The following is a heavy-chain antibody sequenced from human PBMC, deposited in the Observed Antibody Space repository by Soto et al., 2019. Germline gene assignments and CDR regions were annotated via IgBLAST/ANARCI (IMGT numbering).Heavy chain of an antibody. CDR2: ISSTGSYT. J-gene: IGHJ4*02. CDR1: GFTFNDYY. CDR3: ARDPSIRSPPDY. D-gene: IGHD3-3*02. V-gene: IGHV3-11*05. Sequence: QVQLVESGGGLDKPGGSLRLSCAASGFTFNDYYMTWIRQAPGTGLEWVSYISSTGSYTKYADSVKGRFTISRDNAKNSLYLQMDSLRDEDTGIYYCARDPSIRSPPDYWGRGTQVTVSS.